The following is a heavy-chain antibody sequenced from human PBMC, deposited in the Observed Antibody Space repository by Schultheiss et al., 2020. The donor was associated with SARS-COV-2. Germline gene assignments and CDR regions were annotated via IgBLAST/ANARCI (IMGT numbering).Heavy chain of an antibody. CDR3: ARDRPVSRGYGMDV. Sequence: GGSLRLSCAASGFTFSSYAMHWVRQAPGKGLEWVAVISYDGSNKYYADSVKGRFTISRDNSKNTLYLQMNSLRAEDTAVYYCARDRPVSRGYGMDVWGQGTTVTVSS. CDR1: GFTFSSYA. J-gene: IGHJ6*02. V-gene: IGHV3-30-3*01. CDR2: ISYDGSNK.